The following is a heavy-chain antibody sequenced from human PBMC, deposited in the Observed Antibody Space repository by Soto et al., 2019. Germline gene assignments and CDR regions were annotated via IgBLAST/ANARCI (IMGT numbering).Heavy chain of an antibody. CDR1: GGSISSGGYY. J-gene: IGHJ4*02. Sequence: QVQLQESGPGLVKPSQTLSLTCTVSGGSISSGGYYWSWIRQHPGKGLEWIGYIYYSGSTYYHPSLKSRVTISVDTSKNQFSLQLSSGTAADPAVYYCAGIYSGSPGGTLRYWGQGTLVTVSS. D-gene: IGHD1-26*01. CDR2: IYYSGST. CDR3: AGIYSGSPGGTLRY. V-gene: IGHV4-31*03.